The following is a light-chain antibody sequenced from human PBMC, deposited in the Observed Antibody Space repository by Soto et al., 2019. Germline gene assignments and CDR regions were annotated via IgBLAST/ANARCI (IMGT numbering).Light chain of an antibody. CDR2: ATS. CDR3: QQANSFPYN. V-gene: IGKV1-12*01. CDR1: QDISNW. Sequence: DIQMTQSPSSVSASVGDRVTITCRASQDISNWLVWYQQKPGKAPKLLIYATSRLESGVPSRFRGSRSGTDFTLTISSLQPEDFATYYCQQANSFPYNFGQGTRLEI. J-gene: IGKJ2*01.